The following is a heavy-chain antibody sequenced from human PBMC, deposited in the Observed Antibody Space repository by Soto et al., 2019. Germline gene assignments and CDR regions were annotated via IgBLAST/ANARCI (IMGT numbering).Heavy chain of an antibody. J-gene: IGHJ3*02. CDR3: AKPPPGQQLVRGAFDI. CDR2: FDPEDGET. V-gene: IGHV1-24*01. D-gene: IGHD6-13*01. CDR1: GYTLTELS. Sequence: DSVKVSCKVSGYTLTELSMHWVRQAPGKGLEWMGGFDPEDGETIYAQKFQGRVTMTEDTSTDTAYMELSSLRSEDTAVYYCAKPPPGQQLVRGAFDIWGQGTIVTV.